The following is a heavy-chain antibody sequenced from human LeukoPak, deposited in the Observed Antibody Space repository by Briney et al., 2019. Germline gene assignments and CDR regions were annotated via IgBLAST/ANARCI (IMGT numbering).Heavy chain of an antibody. CDR1: GFTVSLND. J-gene: IGHJ4*02. V-gene: IGHV3-53*01. CDR2: ISRDDTI. CDR3: ARVDK. D-gene: IGHD3-22*01. Sequence: GGSLRLSCAVSGFTVSLNDMTWVRQAPGKGLECVSVISRDDTIFYADSVKGRFTISRDNSKNTLYLQMSSLRADDTAVYYCARVDKWGQGTLVTVSS.